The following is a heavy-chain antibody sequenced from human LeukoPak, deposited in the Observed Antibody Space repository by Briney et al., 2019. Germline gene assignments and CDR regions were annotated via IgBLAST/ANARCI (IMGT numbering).Heavy chain of an antibody. CDR2: IYYSGST. Sequence: SETLSLTCTVSGGSISRYYWSWMPQPPGKGLEWIGYIYYSGSTNYNPSLKSRVTISVDTSKNQFSLKLSSVTAADTAVYYCARGVVPAGTYYYYYMDVWGKGTTVTVSS. CDR1: GGSISRYY. V-gene: IGHV4-59*01. D-gene: IGHD2-2*01. CDR3: ARGVVPAGTYYYYYMDV. J-gene: IGHJ6*03.